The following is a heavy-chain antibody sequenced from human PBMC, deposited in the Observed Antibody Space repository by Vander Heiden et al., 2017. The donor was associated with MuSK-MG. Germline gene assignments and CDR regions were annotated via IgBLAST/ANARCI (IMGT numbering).Heavy chain of an antibody. J-gene: IGHJ4*02. CDR2: IYPGDSDT. CDR3: ARAPGSGWVDY. D-gene: IGHD6-19*01. CDR1: ASSVPSYW. V-gene: IGHV5-51*03. Sequence: EVQLVQSGAEVKKPGESLNISCKGSASSVPSYWIGWVRRFPGKVLWWMVIIYPGDSDTRYSPSFQGQVTISADKSISTAYLQWSSLKASDTAMYYCARAPGSGWVDYWGQGTLVTVSS.